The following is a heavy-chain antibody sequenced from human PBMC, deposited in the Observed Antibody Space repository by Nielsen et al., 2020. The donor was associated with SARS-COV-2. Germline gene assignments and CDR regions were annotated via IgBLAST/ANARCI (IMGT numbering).Heavy chain of an antibody. CDR1: EFTFGFYA. CDR3: AKDPSLYTSMWSIWFDP. J-gene: IGHJ5*02. Sequence: SCAASEFTFGFYAMAWVRQAPGKGLEWVSTITGSGGSTYYADSVKGRFTISRDNSNNTLFLQMNSLRAEDTAVYYCAKDPSLYTSMWSIWFDPWGQGTLVTVSS. CDR2: ITGSGGST. D-gene: IGHD6-19*01. V-gene: IGHV3-23*01.